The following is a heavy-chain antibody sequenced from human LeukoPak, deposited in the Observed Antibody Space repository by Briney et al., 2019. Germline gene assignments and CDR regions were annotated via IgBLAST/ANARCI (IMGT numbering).Heavy chain of an antibody. CDR2: IYHSGST. V-gene: IGHV4-38-2*02. CDR1: GHSISGDYY. D-gene: IGHD5-18*01. CDR3: ARGARGYNYD. Sequence: PSETLSLTCTVSGHSISGDYYRGWIRQPPGKGLEWIESIYHSGSTYYNPSLKSRVTISVDTSKNQFSLKVNSVTAADTAVYYCARGARGYNYDWGQGTLVTVSS. J-gene: IGHJ4*02.